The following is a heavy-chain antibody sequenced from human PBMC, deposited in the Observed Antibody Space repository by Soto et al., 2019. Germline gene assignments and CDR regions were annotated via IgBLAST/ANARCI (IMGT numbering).Heavy chain of an antibody. Sequence: PGGSLRLSCAASGFNFSNHWMSWVRQAPAKGLEWVANINQDGSERYYLDSVKGRFTISRDNGKNSLYLQMNSLRAEDTAVYYCARGQYGMDVWGPGTTVTVSS. V-gene: IGHV3-7*05. CDR2: INQDGSER. J-gene: IGHJ6*02. CDR1: GFNFSNHW. CDR3: ARGQYGMDV.